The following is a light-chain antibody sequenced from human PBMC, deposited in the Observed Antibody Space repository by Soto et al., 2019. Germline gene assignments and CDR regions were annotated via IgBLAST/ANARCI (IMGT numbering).Light chain of an antibody. Sequence: EIVLTQSPATLSLSPGERATLSCRAGQSISAYLAWYKQRPGQAPSLLIFDASNRATGVPDRLSGGGSGTDFTLIISSLEPEDFAVYYCQQRVNWPPTFGGGTKVEI. CDR2: DAS. V-gene: IGKV3-11*01. CDR1: QSISAY. J-gene: IGKJ4*01. CDR3: QQRVNWPPT.